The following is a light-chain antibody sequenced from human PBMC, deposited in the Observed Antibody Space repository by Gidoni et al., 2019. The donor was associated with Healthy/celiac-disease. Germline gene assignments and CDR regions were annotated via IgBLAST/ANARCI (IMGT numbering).Light chain of an antibody. CDR1: QSLLHSNGYNY. CDR2: LGS. Sequence: DSVMTQSPLSLPVTPGESASISCRSSQSLLHSNGYNYLDWYLQKPGQSPQLLIYLGSNRASGVPDRFSGSGSGTDFTLKISRVEAEDVGVYYCLQALQTPLTFXPXTKVDIK. V-gene: IGKV2-28*01. CDR3: LQALQTPLT. J-gene: IGKJ3*01.